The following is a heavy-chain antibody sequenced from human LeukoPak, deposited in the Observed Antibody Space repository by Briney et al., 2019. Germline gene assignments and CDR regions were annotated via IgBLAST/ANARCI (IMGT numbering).Heavy chain of an antibody. J-gene: IGHJ4*02. CDR1: GFTFSSYW. V-gene: IGHV3-7*01. CDR3: ARDYPVLWWAGYFDY. CDR2: IKQDGSEK. D-gene: IGHD2-21*01. Sequence: GGSLRLSCAASGFTFSSYWMSWVRQAPGKGLEWVANIKQDGSEKYYVDSVKGRFTISRDNAKNSLYLQMNSLRAEDTAVYYCARDYPVLWWAGYFDYWGQGTLVTVSS.